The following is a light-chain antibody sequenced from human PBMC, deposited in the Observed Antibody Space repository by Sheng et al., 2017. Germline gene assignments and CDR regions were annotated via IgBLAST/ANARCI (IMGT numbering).Light chain of an antibody. Sequence: DIQLTQSPSSLSASVGDSVTITCRASQSIDTHLHWYQHKPGXAPKLLIFTASNLHRGVSSRFXGSGSGTDFTLTISSLQPEDCASYYCQQSHSTPETYGPGTNLEIK. CDR2: TAS. CDR3: QQSHSTPET. V-gene: IGKV1-39*01. J-gene: IGKJ2*01. CDR1: QSIDTH.